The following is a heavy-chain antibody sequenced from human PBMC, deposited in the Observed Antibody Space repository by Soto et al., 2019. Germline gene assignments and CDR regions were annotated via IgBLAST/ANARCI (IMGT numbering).Heavy chain of an antibody. J-gene: IGHJ4*02. Sequence: EVQLLESGGGLVQPGGSLRLSCAAPGFTFSNYAMNWVRQAPGKGLEWDSVISGSGGSTYYADSVKGRFTISRDNSKNTLYLQMNSLRGEDMAVYYCARRSSGWYFAYWGQGTLVTVSS. CDR1: GFTFSNYA. D-gene: IGHD6-19*01. CDR3: ARRSSGWYFAY. CDR2: ISGSGGST. V-gene: IGHV3-23*01.